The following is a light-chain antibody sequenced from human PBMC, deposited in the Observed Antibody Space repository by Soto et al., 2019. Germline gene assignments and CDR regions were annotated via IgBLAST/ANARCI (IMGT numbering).Light chain of an antibody. J-gene: IGKJ4*01. CDR3: QQRYSEPLT. V-gene: IGKV4-1*01. CDR2: WAS. Sequence: DIVMTQSPDSLAVSLGEGASINCRSSQSVLSSSNEKNYLAWHQHKPGQPPKLLISWASMREPGVPDRFSGSGSGADFTLTISSLQAEDVAIYYCQQRYSEPLTFGGGTKVEIK. CDR1: QSVLSSSNEKNY.